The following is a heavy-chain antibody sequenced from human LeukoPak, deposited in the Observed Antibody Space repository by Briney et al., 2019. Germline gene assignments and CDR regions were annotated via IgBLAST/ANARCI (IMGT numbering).Heavy chain of an antibody. V-gene: IGHV1-18*01. D-gene: IGHD4-17*01. CDR1: GYTFTSYG. CDR2: ISAYNGNT. CDR3: ARDGSGGDYEYYYYGMDV. J-gene: IGHJ6*02. Sequence: ASVKVSCKASGYTFTSYGISWVRQAPGQGLEWMGWISAYNGNTNYAQKLQGRVTMTTDTSTSTAYMELRSLRSDDTAVYYCARDGSGGDYEYYYYGMDVWGQGTTVTVSS.